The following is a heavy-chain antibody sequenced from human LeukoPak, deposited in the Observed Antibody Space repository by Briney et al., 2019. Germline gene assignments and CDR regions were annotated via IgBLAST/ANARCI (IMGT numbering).Heavy chain of an antibody. Sequence: SETLSLTCSVSGASISTFHWTWFRQPAGRGLEWIGLIYSSGSTLLNPSLKNRVAMSEDLTKNQLSLKLTSVTAADTAMYFCARKDGDYWGRGTLVTVSS. V-gene: IGHV4-4*07. CDR3: ARKDGDY. CDR1: GASISTFH. J-gene: IGHJ4*02. CDR2: IYSSGST.